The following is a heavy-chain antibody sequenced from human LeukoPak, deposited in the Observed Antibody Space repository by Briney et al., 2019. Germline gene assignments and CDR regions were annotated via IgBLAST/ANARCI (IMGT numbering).Heavy chain of an antibody. CDR3: AKDSSEDYYYMDV. V-gene: IGHV3-30*18. CDR1: GFTFSSYG. J-gene: IGHJ6*03. CDR2: ISYDGSNK. D-gene: IGHD6-19*01. Sequence: GRSLRLSCAASGFTFSSYGMHWVRQAPGKGLEWVAVISYDGSNKYYADSVKGRFTISRDNSKNTLYLQMSSLRAEDTAVYYCAKDSSEDYYYMDVWGKGTTVTVSS.